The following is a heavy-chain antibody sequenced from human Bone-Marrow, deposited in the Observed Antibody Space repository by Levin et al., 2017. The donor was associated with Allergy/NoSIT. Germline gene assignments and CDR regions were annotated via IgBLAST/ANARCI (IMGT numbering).Heavy chain of an antibody. CDR2: IFYSGTT. CDR1: GDSIRSTSYY. CDR3: ARQVVHGSQHDY. D-gene: IGHD2-15*01. J-gene: IGHJ4*02. V-gene: IGHV4-39*01. Sequence: PSETLSLTCTVSGDSIRSTSYYWGWIRQPPGQGLQWIGSIFYSGTTYYNPSLKSRITMSVDTSKNQFSLKLNSVTAADTAVYFCARQVVHGSQHDYWGQGTLVSVSS.